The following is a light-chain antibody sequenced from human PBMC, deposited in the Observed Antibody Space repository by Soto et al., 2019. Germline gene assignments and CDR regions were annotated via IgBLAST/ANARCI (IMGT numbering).Light chain of an antibody. Sequence: DIQMTQSPSTLSASVGDRVIITCRASQSISDYLAWYQQKPGKAPKLLIYDASNLESGVPSTFSGSGSGTEFTLTISSLQPDDFATYYCQQLDSYPRTFGPGTKVDIK. CDR2: DAS. J-gene: IGKJ3*01. V-gene: IGKV1-5*01. CDR1: QSISDY. CDR3: QQLDSYPRT.